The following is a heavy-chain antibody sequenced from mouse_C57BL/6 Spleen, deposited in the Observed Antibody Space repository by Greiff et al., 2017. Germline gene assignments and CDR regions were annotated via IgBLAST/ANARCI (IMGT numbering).Heavy chain of an antibody. CDR2: IYPRSGNT. J-gene: IGHJ2*01. D-gene: IGHD1-1*01. CDR1: GYTFTSYG. CDR3: ARKGTTVVGNYFDY. V-gene: IGHV1-81*01. Sequence: VQGVESGAELARPGASVKLSCKASGYTFTSYGISWVKQRTGQGLEWIGEIYPRSGNTYYNEKFKGKATLTADKSSSTAYMELRSLTSEDSAVYFCARKGTTVVGNYFDYWGQGTTLTVSS.